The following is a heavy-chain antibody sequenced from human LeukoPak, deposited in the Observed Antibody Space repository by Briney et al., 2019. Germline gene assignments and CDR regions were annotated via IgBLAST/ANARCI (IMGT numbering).Heavy chain of an antibody. CDR1: GGSFSGYY. CDR3: ARGLRRWLRDPFDY. CDR2: INHSGST. D-gene: IGHD5-12*01. J-gene: IGHJ4*02. V-gene: IGHV4-34*01. Sequence: SETLSLTCAVYGGSFSGYYWSWIRQPPGKGLEWIGEINHSGSTNYNPSLKSRVTISVDTSKNQFSLKLSSVAAADTAVYYCARGLRRWLRDPFDYWGQGTLVTVSS.